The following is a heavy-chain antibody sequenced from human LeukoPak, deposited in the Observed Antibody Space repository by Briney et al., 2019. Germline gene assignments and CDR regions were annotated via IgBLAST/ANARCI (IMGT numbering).Heavy chain of an antibody. CDR1: GDSISSGGYY. Sequence: SETLSLTCTVSGDSISSGGYYWSWIRPHRRKGLEWIGYIYYSGSTYYNPSLKSRVTISVDTSKNQFSLKLSSVTAADTAVYYCARGGAHSSASVDYWGQGTLVTVSS. V-gene: IGHV4-31*03. J-gene: IGHJ4*02. CDR3: ARGGAHSSASVDY. CDR2: IYYSGST. D-gene: IGHD3-22*01.